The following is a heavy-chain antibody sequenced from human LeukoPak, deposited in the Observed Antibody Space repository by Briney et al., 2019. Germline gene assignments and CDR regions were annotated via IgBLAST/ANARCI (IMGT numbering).Heavy chain of an antibody. CDR2: FYPSGRT. Sequence: PSETLSLTCALSGGSISSGSFYWSWIRQPAGKGLEWIGRFYPSGRTNYNPSLKSRVTISVDTSKNLFSLRLSSVTAADTAVYYCARSAISAGEWFDPWGQGTLVTVSS. V-gene: IGHV4-61*02. CDR3: ARSAISAGEWFDP. CDR1: GGSISSGSFY. D-gene: IGHD3-10*01. J-gene: IGHJ5*02.